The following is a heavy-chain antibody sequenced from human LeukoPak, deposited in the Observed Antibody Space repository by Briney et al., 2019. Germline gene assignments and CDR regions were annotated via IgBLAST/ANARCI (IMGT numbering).Heavy chain of an antibody. CDR1: GGSISSSSYY. J-gene: IGHJ5*02. D-gene: IGHD5-12*01. CDR3: ARRKLRSWFDP. Sequence: SETLSLTCTVSGGSISSSSYYWGWIRQPPGKGLEWIGEINHSGSTNYNPSLKSRVTISVDTSKNQFSLKLSSVTAADTAVYYCARRKLRSWFDPWGQGTLVTVSS. V-gene: IGHV4-39*07. CDR2: INHSGST.